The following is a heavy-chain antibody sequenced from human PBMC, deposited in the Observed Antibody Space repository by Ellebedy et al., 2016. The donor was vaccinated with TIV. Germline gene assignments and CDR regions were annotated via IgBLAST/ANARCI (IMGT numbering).Heavy chain of an antibody. Sequence: GESLKISCAASGFTVSSSYMTWVRQAPGQGLEWVSVVYSGGNTYYADSVKGRFTISRDNSKNTLSLEMNSLRVDDTAVYFCARGPVRYTQKGGFLDYWGQGTLVTVSS. CDR2: VYSGGNT. CDR1: GFTVSSSY. D-gene: IGHD3-16*01. V-gene: IGHV3-53*01. CDR3: ARGPVRYTQKGGFLDY. J-gene: IGHJ4*02.